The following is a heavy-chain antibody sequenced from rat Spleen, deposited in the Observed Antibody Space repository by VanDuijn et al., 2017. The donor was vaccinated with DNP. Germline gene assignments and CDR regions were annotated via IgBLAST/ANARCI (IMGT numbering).Heavy chain of an antibody. CDR3: ARHGVLLQFYYFDY. Sequence: EVQLVESGGGLVQPGRSLKLSCAASGFTFSDYYMAWVRQAPKKGLEWVASISYEGSSTYYGDSVKGRFTISRDNAKSTLYLQMNSLRSEDTATYYCARHGVLLQFYYFDYWGQGVMVTVSS. CDR1: GFTFSDYY. D-gene: IGHD1-1*01. V-gene: IGHV5-22*01. CDR2: ISYEGSST. J-gene: IGHJ2*01.